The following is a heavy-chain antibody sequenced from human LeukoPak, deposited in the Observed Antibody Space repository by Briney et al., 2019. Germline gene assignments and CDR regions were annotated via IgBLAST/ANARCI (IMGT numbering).Heavy chain of an antibody. D-gene: IGHD3-10*01. V-gene: IGHV1-18*01. CDR3: ARAQDPSEHGTMVRGVASPPYYYYGMDV. CDR1: GYTFTSYG. Sequence: GASVKVSCKASGYTFTSYGISWVRQAPGQGLEWMGWISAYNGNTNYAQKLQGRVTMTTDTSTSTAYMELRSLRSDDTAVYYCARAQDPSEHGTMVRGVASPPYYYYGMDVWGQGTTVTVSS. J-gene: IGHJ6*02. CDR2: ISAYNGNT.